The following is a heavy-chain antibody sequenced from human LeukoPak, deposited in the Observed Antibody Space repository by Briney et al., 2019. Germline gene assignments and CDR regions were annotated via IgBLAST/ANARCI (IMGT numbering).Heavy chain of an antibody. V-gene: IGHV1-69*04. D-gene: IGHD5-18*01. J-gene: IGHJ5*02. CDR1: GGTFTSYA. CDR3: WRVSAMVTTYRGGNWFEL. Sequence: SSVNVSCQASGGTFTSYAISWVRQAAGHGREWMGRIIPILGIGKYAQKFRGRLTGTADKSTSTACMELSSLRYEETAVCYCWRVSAMVTTYRGGNWFELGGRGTLV. CDR2: IIPILGIG.